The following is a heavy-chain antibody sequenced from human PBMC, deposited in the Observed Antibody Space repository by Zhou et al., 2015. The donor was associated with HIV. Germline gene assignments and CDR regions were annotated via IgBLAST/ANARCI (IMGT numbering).Heavy chain of an antibody. CDR1: GGTFSSYA. V-gene: IGHV1-69*01. CDR2: IIPIFGTA. CDR3: ARVSGGVAAAVYYYYYGMDV. Sequence: QVQLVQSGAEVKKPGSSVKVSCKASGGTFSSYAISWVRQAPGQGLEWMGGIIPIFGTANYAQKFQGRVTITADESTSTAYMELSSLRSEDTAVYYCARVSGGVAAAVYYYYYGMDVWGQGTTVTVSS. J-gene: IGHJ6*02. D-gene: IGHD6-13*01.